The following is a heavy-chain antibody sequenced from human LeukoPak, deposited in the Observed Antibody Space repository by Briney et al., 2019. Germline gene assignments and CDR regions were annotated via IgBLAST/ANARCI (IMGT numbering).Heavy chain of an antibody. J-gene: IGHJ4*02. CDR1: GGTFSSHA. CDR3: ASGDSGYDYGFDN. V-gene: IGHV1-69*05. Sequence: SVKVSCKASGGTFSSHAISWVRQAPGQGLEWVGGIIPIFGTTNYAQKFQGRVTITTDESTSTGYMELRSLRSDDTAVYYCASGDSGYDYGFDNWGQGTLVTVSS. D-gene: IGHD5-12*01. CDR2: IIPIFGTT.